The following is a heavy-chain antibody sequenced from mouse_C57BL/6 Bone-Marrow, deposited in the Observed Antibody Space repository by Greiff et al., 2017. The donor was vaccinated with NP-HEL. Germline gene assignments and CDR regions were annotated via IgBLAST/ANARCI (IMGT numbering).Heavy chain of an antibody. Sequence: QVHVKQSGAELVRPGASVKLSCKASGYTFTDYYINWVKQRPGQGLEWIARIYPGSGNTYYNEKFKGKATLTAEKSSSTAYMQLSSLTSEDSAVYFCAREEDGNYFFAYWGQGTLVTVSA. V-gene: IGHV1-76*01. CDR2: IYPGSGNT. CDR3: AREEDGNYFFAY. D-gene: IGHD2-1*01. J-gene: IGHJ3*01. CDR1: GYTFTDYY.